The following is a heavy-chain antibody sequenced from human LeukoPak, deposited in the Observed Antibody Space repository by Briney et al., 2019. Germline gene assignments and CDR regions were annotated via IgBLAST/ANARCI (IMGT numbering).Heavy chain of an antibody. Sequence: PGGSLRLSCAASGFTFSSYGMDWVRQAPGKGLGWVSAISGSGGSTYYADSVKGRFTISRDNSKNTLYLQMNSLRAEDTAVYYCAKSSSSWCFDYWGQGTLVTVSS. V-gene: IGHV3-23*01. D-gene: IGHD6-13*01. CDR1: GFTFSSYG. J-gene: IGHJ4*02. CDR3: AKSSSSWCFDY. CDR2: ISGSGGST.